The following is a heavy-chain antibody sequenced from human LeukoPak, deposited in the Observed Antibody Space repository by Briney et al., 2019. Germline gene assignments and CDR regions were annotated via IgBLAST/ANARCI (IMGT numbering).Heavy chain of an antibody. CDR3: AKSGDDSSQGLDV. D-gene: IGHD3-22*01. J-gene: IGHJ6*04. CDR1: GYTFTGYY. CDR2: INPNSGGT. Sequence: ASVKVSCKTSGYTFTGYYMHWVRQAPGQGLEWMGWINPNSGGTNYAQKFQGRVTMTRDTSISTAYMELRSLRAEDTAVYYCAKSGDDSSQGLDVWGKGTTVTVSS. V-gene: IGHV1-2*02.